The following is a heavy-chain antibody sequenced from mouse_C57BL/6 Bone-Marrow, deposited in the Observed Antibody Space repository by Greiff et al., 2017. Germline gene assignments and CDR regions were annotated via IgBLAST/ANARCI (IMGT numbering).Heavy chain of an antibody. CDR3: ARSFYYYGSSY. J-gene: IGHJ2*01. Sequence: EVQLQQSGPVLVKPGASVKMSCKASGYTFTDYYMNWVKQSHGKSLEWIGVINPYNGGTSYNQKFKGKATLTVDKSSSTAYMELNSLTSEDSAVYYCARSFYYYGSSYGGQGTTLTVSS. D-gene: IGHD1-1*01. CDR2: INPYNGGT. V-gene: IGHV1-19*01. CDR1: GYTFTDYY.